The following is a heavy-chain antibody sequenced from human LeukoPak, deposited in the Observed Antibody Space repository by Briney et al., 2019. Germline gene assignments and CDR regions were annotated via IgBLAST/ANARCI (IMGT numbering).Heavy chain of an antibody. CDR3: ATYRQVLLPFES. CDR2: IFPSGGEI. D-gene: IGHD2-8*02. V-gene: IGHV3-23*01. CDR1: GFTFSTFA. J-gene: IGHJ4*02. Sequence: GGSLRLSCAASGFTFSTFAMIWVRQPPGKGLEWVSSIFPSGGEIHYADSVRGRFTISRDNSKGTLSLQMNSLRAEDTAIYYCATYRQVLLPFESWGQGTLATVSS.